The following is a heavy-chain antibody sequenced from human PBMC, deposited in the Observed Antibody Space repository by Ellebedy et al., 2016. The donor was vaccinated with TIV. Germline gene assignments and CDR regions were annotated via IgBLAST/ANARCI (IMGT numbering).Heavy chain of an antibody. Sequence: GESLKISXAASGFSFSHYWMNWIRQAPGKGLEWVAVISYDGSNKNYAGSVRGRFTISRDNSKNTLYLQMNSLRPEDTAVYYCARAVRYFDWSAPGYWGQGTVVTVSS. V-gene: IGHV3-30-3*01. CDR2: ISYDGSNK. J-gene: IGHJ4*02. CDR3: ARAVRYFDWSAPGY. D-gene: IGHD3-9*01. CDR1: GFSFSHYW.